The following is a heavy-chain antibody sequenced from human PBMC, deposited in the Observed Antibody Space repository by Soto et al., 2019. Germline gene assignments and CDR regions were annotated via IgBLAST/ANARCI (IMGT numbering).Heavy chain of an antibody. CDR3: ARAEVAFDAFVT. V-gene: IGHV6-1*01. Sequence: PSQTLSLTCVIAGYSVSTNSATLDWIRQSPSRGLEWLGRTYLRSKWYNEYAVSVKSRIAIRPDTSKNLFSLQLSSVTPEDTAVYFCARAEVAFDAFVTWGQGTVVTVSS. J-gene: IGHJ3*02. D-gene: IGHD2-15*01. CDR1: GYSVSTNSAT. CDR2: TYLRSKWYN.